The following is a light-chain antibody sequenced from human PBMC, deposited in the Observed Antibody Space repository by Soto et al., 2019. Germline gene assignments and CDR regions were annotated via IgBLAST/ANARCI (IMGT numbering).Light chain of an antibody. CDR1: SGDVGSYNV. CDR3: CSHAGGSSYV. V-gene: IGLV2-23*01. J-gene: IGLJ1*01. CDR2: EGT. Sequence: QYALTQPASVSGSPGQSITISCTGTSGDVGSYNVVSWFQQHSGKAPKLMIYEGTKRPSGVSTRFSGSKSGNTASLTISGLQAEDEADYYCCSHAGGSSYVFGSGTKLTVL.